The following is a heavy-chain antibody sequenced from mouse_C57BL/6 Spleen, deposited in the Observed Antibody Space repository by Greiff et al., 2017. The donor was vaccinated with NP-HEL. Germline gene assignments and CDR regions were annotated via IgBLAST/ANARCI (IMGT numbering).Heavy chain of an antibody. V-gene: IGHV1-7*01. D-gene: IGHD3-2*02. CDR2: INPSSGYT. CDR1: GYTFTSYW. J-gene: IGHJ1*03. CDR3: ARSGDFDV. Sequence: VQLQQSGAELAKPGASVKLSCKASGYTFTSYWMHWVKQRPGQGLEWIGYINPSSGYTKYNQKFKDKATLTADQSSSTAYMQLSSLTYEDSAVYYCARSGDFDVWGTGTTVTVSS.